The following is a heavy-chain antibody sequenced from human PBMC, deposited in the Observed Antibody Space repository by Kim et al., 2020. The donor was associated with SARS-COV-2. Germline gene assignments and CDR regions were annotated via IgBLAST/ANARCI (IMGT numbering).Heavy chain of an antibody. CDR3: ARAPTMADY. CDR2: GCGT. V-gene: IGHV3-66*01. J-gene: IGHJ4*02. Sequence: GCGTTYGDSVKGRFTVSRDNSKNMLYLQMNSLRAEDTALYYCARAPTMADYWGPGTLVTVSS. D-gene: IGHD5-12*01.